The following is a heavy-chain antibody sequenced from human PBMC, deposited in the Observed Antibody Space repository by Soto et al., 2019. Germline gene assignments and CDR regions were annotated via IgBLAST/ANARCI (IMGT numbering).Heavy chain of an antibody. J-gene: IGHJ6*03. Sequence: SETLSVTCTVTGGSISSDYWSWIWQPPGKGLEWIGYIYYSGSTNYNPSLKSRVTISVDTSKNQFSLKLSSVTAADTAVYYCARLGNTMVRGVLLYYMDVWGKGTTVT. CDR3: ARLGNTMVRGVLLYYMDV. D-gene: IGHD3-10*01. CDR2: IYYSGST. V-gene: IGHV4-59*08. CDR1: GGSISSDY.